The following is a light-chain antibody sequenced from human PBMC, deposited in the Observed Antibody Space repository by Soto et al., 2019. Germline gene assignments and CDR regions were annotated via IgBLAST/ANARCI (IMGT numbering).Light chain of an antibody. Sequence: DIQMTQSPSSLSASVGDRVTISCRASQTIGTYLNWYQQKPGKAPHLLIYVASGLQSGVPSRFSGSGSGTEFTLAIISLQPEDRATYYCQKNAAASLTFGQGNKGEIK. CDR3: QKNAAASLT. J-gene: IGKJ1*01. CDR1: QTIGTY. V-gene: IGKV1-39*01. CDR2: VAS.